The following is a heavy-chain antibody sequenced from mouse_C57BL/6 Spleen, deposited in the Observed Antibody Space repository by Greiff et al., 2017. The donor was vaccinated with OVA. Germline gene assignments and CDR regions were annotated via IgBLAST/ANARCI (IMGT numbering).Heavy chain of an antibody. Sequence: VQLHQSGAELMKPGASVKLSCKATGYTFTGYWIEWVKQRPGHGLEWIGEILPGSGSTNYNEKFKGKATFTADTSSDTAYMQLSSLTTKDAAIYYCASTRAQGLYCFDYWGQGTTLTVSS. CDR1: GYTFTGYW. J-gene: IGHJ2*01. CDR3: ASTRAQGLYCFDY. CDR2: ILPGSGST. V-gene: IGHV1-9*01. D-gene: IGHD3-1*01.